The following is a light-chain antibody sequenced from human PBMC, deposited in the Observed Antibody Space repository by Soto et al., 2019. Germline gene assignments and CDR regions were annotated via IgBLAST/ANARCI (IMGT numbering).Light chain of an antibody. Sequence: QSVLAQPASVSGSPAQSITISCTGSSSDVGGSGLVSWYQFHPGKAPKLLIFEGFKRPSGVSNRFSGSKSGSTASLTISGLQAEDEAEYYCCSYGDTNTVYVFGGGTKLTVL. CDR2: EGF. V-gene: IGLV2-23*01. CDR3: CSYGDTNTVYV. J-gene: IGLJ1*01. CDR1: SSDVGGSGL.